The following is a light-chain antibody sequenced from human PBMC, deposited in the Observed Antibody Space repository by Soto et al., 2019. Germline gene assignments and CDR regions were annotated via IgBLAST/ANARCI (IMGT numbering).Light chain of an antibody. V-gene: IGKV3-15*01. CDR1: QTVNTN. Sequence: EVVMTQSPATLSVSPGERATLSCRASQTVNTNLAWYQQKTGQAPRLLIYGASTRATGIPARFSGSGSGTEFTLTINSLQSEDFAVYYCQQYNRWWTCGLGTKGDIK. CDR3: QQYNRWWT. CDR2: GAS. J-gene: IGKJ1*01.